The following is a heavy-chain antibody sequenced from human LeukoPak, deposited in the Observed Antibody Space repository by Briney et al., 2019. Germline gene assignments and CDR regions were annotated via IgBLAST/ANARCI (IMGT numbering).Heavy chain of an antibody. D-gene: IGHD2-8*01. CDR2: INPDGSTT. CDR3: AKEGTRGYCTNGVCLNWFDP. V-gene: IGHV3-74*01. J-gene: IGHJ5*02. CDR1: GFSFSTYW. Sequence: PGGSLRLSCAASGFSFSTYWVHWVRQAPGKGLVWVSRINPDGSTTDYADSVKGRFTISRDNSKNTLYLQMNSLRAEDTAVYYCAKEGTRGYCTNGVCLNWFDPWGQGTLVTVSS.